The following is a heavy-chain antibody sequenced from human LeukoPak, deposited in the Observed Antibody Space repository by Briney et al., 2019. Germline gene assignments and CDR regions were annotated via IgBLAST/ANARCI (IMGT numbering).Heavy chain of an antibody. D-gene: IGHD6-19*01. CDR2: INPSGGST. J-gene: IGHJ4*02. CDR1: GYTFTSYY. CDR3: ARAVRGYSSDITFDY. Sequence: GASVKVSCKASGYTFTSYYIHWVRQAPGQGLEWMGIINPSGGSTSYAQKFQDRVTMTRDMSTSTVYMELSSLRSEDTAVYYCARAVRGYSSDITFDYWGQGTLVTVSS. V-gene: IGHV1-46*01.